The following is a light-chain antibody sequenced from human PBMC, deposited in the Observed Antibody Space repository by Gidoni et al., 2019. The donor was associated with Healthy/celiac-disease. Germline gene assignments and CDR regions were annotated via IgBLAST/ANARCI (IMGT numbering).Light chain of an antibody. CDR1: QSISSW. V-gene: IGKV1-5*03. J-gene: IGKJ2*01. CDR3: QQYNSYSYT. CDR2: KAS. Sequence: DIQMTQSPSTLSASVGDRVTITCRASQSISSWLAWYQQKPGKAPKLLIYKASSLESGVPSRFSGSGSGTEFTLPISILQPDDFATYYCQQYNSYSYTFGQGTKLEIK.